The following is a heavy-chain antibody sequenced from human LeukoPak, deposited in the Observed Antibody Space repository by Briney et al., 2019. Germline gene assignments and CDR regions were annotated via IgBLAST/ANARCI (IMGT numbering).Heavy chain of an antibody. D-gene: IGHD3-9*01. J-gene: IGHJ3*02. CDR1: GYTLTELS. CDR3: ATGVRYFDPRAFDI. CDR2: FDPEDGET. Sequence: ASVKVSCKVSGYTLTELSMHWVRQAPGKGLERMGGFDPEDGETIYAQKFQGRVTMTEDTSTDTAYMELSSLRSEDTAVYYCATGVRYFDPRAFDIWGQGTMVTVSS. V-gene: IGHV1-24*01.